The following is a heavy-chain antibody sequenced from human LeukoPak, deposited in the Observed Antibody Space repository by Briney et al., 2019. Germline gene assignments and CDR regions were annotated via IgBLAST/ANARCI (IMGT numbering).Heavy chain of an antibody. Sequence: GGSLRLSCVASGFTFSNYWMSRVRQAPGKGLEWVANIKQDANEKNYVDSVKGRFTIYRDNPSNSLYLQMSSLRSGDTAVYYCARMSYSITDCLRHTSYYYYMDVWGKGTTVTVSS. D-gene: IGHD4-11*01. V-gene: IGHV3-7*01. CDR1: GFTFSNYW. CDR2: IKQDANEK. J-gene: IGHJ6*03. CDR3: ARMSYSITDCLRHTSYYYYMDV.